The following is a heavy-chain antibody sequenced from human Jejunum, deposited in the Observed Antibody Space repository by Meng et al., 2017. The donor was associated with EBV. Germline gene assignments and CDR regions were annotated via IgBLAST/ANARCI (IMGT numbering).Heavy chain of an antibody. Sequence: QVRLVQLGAEVKQPGASVRVSCKASGYTFTGYFIHWVRQAPGQGLEWMGRINPNSGGTSYTQKFQGRVTMTRDTSITTAYMELSRLGSDDTAVYYCARDYSDSSRQGYWGQGTLVTVSS. D-gene: IGHD3-22*01. V-gene: IGHV1-2*06. CDR3: ARDYSDSSRQGY. CDR2: INPNSGGT. CDR1: GYTFTGYF. J-gene: IGHJ4*02.